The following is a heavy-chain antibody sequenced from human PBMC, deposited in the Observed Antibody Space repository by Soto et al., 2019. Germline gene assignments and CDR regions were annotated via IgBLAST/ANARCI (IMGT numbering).Heavy chain of an antibody. CDR3: ARDYYGSGSYDY. D-gene: IGHD3-10*01. Sequence: SGGSLRLSCAASGFTFSDYYMSWIRQAPGKGLEWVSYISSSSSYTNYADSVKGRFTISRDNAKNSLYLQMNSLRAEDTAVYYCARDYYGSGSYDYWGQGTLVTVSS. CDR1: GFTFSDYY. J-gene: IGHJ4*02. V-gene: IGHV3-11*06. CDR2: ISSSSSYT.